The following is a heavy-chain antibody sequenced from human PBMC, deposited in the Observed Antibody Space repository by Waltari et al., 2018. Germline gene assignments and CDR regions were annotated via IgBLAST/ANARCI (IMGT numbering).Heavy chain of an antibody. CDR3: ARGSGSGSYSYYYYGMDV. CDR2: IYYSGST. Sequence: QVQLQESGPGLVKPSETLSLTCTVSGGSISSHYWSWIRQPPGKGLEWIGYIYYSGSTNYNPARKSRVTRSVDTSKNQFSLKLSSVTAADTAVYYCARGSGSGSYSYYYYGMDVWGQGTTVTVSS. V-gene: IGHV4-59*11. CDR1: GGSISSHY. J-gene: IGHJ6*02. D-gene: IGHD3-10*01.